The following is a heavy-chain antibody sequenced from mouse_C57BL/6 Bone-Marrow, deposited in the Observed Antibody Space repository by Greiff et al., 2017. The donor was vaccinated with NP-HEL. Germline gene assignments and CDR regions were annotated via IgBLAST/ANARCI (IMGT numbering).Heavy chain of an antibody. Sequence: EVKLMESGGGLVQPGGSLSLSCAASGFTFTDYYMSWVRQPPGKALEWLGFIRNKANGYTTEYSASVKGRFTISRDNSQSILYLQMNALRAEDSATYYCARFTTVVANFDYWGQGTTLTVSS. CDR3: ARFTTVVANFDY. CDR1: GFTFTDYY. CDR2: IRNKANGYTT. D-gene: IGHD1-1*01. J-gene: IGHJ2*01. V-gene: IGHV7-3*01.